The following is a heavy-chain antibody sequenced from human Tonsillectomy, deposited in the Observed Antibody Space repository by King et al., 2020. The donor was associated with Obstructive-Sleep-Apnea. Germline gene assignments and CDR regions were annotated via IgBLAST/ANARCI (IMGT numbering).Heavy chain of an antibody. D-gene: IGHD6-19*01. CDR3: AKVNWSGWYGFLDY. CDR2: ISGNSGST. CDR1: GFTFSSYA. Sequence: VQLVESGGGLVQPGGSLRLSCAASGFTFSSYAITWVRQAPGKGLEWVSAISGNSGSTYYADSVKGRFTISRDNSKNTLYLQMNSLRAEDTAVYYCAKVNWSGWYGFLDYWGQGTLVTVSS. J-gene: IGHJ4*02. V-gene: IGHV3-23*04.